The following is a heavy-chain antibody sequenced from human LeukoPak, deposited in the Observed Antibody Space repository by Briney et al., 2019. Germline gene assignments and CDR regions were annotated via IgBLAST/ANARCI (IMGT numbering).Heavy chain of an antibody. J-gene: IGHJ4*02. Sequence: GGSLGLSCAASGFTFSSYWVSWVRQAPGKGLEWVANIKQDGSEKYYVDSVKGRFTISRDNAKNSLYLQMNSLRAEDTAVYYCARGPGAATHYWGQGTLVTVSS. V-gene: IGHV3-7*04. CDR1: GFTFSSYW. CDR3: ARGPGAATHY. D-gene: IGHD1-26*01. CDR2: IKQDGSEK.